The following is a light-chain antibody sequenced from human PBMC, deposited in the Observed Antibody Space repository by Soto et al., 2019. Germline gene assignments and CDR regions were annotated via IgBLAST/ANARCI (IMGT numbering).Light chain of an antibody. CDR1: QDISNY. CDR3: QQYDNLPWT. V-gene: IGKV1-33*01. Sequence: DIQMTQSPSSLSASVGDRVTITCQASQDISNYLNWYQQKPGKAPKLLIYDASNLETGVPSRFSPSGSFTDFTFTISSLQPEDIVTYYCQQYDNLPWTFCHGTKVEIK. CDR2: DAS. J-gene: IGKJ1*01.